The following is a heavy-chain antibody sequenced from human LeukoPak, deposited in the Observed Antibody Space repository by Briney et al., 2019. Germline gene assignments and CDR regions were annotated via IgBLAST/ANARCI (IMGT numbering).Heavy chain of an antibody. Sequence: PSETLSLTCTVSGGSISSGSYYWSWIRQPAGKGLEWIGRIYTSGSTNYNPSLKSRVTISVDTSKNQFSLKLSSVTAADTAVYYCAGLIRPGWFDPWGQGTLVTVSS. CDR3: AGLIRPGWFDP. J-gene: IGHJ5*02. CDR2: IYTSGST. CDR1: GGSISSGSYY. V-gene: IGHV4-61*02. D-gene: IGHD1-14*01.